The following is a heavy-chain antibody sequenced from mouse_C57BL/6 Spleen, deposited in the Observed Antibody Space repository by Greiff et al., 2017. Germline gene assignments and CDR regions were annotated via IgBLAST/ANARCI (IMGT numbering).Heavy chain of an antibody. D-gene: IGHD1-1*02. J-gene: IGHJ4*01. CDR2: IDPSDSYT. CDR3: ASMVPDYYAMDY. V-gene: IGHV1-69*01. CDR1: GYTFTSYW. Sequence: QVQLKQPGAELVMPGASVKLSCKASGYTFTSYWMHWVKQRPGQGLEWIGEIDPSDSYTNYNQKFKGKSTLTVDKSSSTAYMQLSSLTSEDSAVYYCASMVPDYYAMDYWGQGTSVTVSS.